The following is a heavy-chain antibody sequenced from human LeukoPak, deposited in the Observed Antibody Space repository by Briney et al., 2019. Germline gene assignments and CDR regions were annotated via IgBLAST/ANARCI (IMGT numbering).Heavy chain of an antibody. CDR3: ARDMGLSHYDSSDYYSHAFDI. Sequence: GGSLRLSCAASGFTFSDSYMSWIRQAPGKGLEWVANIKQDGSEKYYVDSVKGRFTISRDNAKNSLYLQMNSLRAEDTAVYYCARDMGLSHYDSSDYYSHAFDIWGQGTMVTVSS. CDR2: IKQDGSEK. V-gene: IGHV3-7*01. J-gene: IGHJ3*02. D-gene: IGHD3-22*01. CDR1: GFTFSDSY.